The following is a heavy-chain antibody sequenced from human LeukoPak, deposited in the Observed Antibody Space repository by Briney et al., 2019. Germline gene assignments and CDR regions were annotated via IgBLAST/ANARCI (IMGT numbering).Heavy chain of an antibody. CDR1: GGSFSGYY. D-gene: IGHD1-26*01. J-gene: IGHJ5*02. V-gene: IGHV4-34*01. CDR2: INHSGST. CDR3: ARGNGSYSP. Sequence: NPSETLSLTCAVYGGSFSGYYWSWIRQPPGKGLEWIGEINHSGSTNYNPSLKSRVTISVDTSKDQFSLKLSSVTAADTAVYYCARGNGSYSPWGQGTLVTVSS.